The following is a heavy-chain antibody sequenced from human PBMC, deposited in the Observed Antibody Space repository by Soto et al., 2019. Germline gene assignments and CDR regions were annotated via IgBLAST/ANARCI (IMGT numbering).Heavy chain of an antibody. D-gene: IGHD3-3*01. CDR3: ARDRGGILGVVYGMDV. CDR2: INAGNGNT. CDR1: GYTFTSYA. Sequence: ASVKVSCKASGYTFTSYAMHWVRQAPGQRLEWMGWINAGNGNTKYSQKFQGRVTITRDTSASTAYMELTSLRSEDPAVYYRARDRGGILGVVYGMDVWGQGTRVTLS. V-gene: IGHV1-3*01. J-gene: IGHJ6*02.